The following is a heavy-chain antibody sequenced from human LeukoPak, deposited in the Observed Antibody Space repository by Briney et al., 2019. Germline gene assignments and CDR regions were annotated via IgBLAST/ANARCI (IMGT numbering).Heavy chain of an antibody. Sequence: SETLSLTCTVSGGSISSSSYYWGWIRQPPGKGLEWIGSIYYSGSTYYNPSLKSRVTISVDTSKNQFSLKLSSVTAADTAVYYCARGVLVPAAIGGNYLDYWGQGTLVTVSS. V-gene: IGHV4-39*07. J-gene: IGHJ4*02. CDR3: ARGVLVPAAIGGNYLDY. D-gene: IGHD2-2*01. CDR2: IYYSGST. CDR1: GGSISSSSYY.